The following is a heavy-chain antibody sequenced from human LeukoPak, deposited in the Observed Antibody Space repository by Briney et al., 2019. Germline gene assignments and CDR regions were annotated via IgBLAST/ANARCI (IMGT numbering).Heavy chain of an antibody. J-gene: IGHJ4*02. Sequence: GGSLRLSCAASGFTFSVYWMTWIRQPPGKGPEWVGNVKQDGSEKYYLESVKGRFSISRDNTKNSLYLQMNSLRPEDTAIYYCARDFRFQDDYWGQGTLVTVSS. CDR1: GFTFSVYW. V-gene: IGHV3-7*01. CDR2: VKQDGSEK. CDR3: ARDFRFQDDY.